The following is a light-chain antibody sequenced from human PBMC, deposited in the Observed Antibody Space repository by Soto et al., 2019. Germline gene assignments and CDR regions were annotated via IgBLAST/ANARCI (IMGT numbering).Light chain of an antibody. CDR3: QQRSNWPPWT. Sequence: EIVLTQCPASVSFSVGEGSTLSCRSSRSVSSYLAWYQQKPGQAPRLLIYDAYKRATGIPARFSGSGSGTDLTLTISSLEPEDFAVYYCQQRSNWPPWTFGQGTKVDIK. CDR1: RSVSSY. J-gene: IGKJ1*01. V-gene: IGKV3-11*01. CDR2: DAY.